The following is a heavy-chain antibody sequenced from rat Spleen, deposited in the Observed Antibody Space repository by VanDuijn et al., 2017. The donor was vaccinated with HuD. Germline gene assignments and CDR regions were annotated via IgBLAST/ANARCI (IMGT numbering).Heavy chain of an antibody. CDR3: TRDNERSYVMDA. V-gene: IGHV5-7*01. J-gene: IGHJ4*01. CDR1: GFTFSDYY. Sequence: EVRLVESDGGLVQTGRSLKLSCAASGFTFSDYYMAWVRQAPKKGLEWVATISYDGSSTYYRDSVKGRFTTPKDNTKSTLYLQMYSLRSENTATYYCTRDNERSYVMDAWGQGASVTVSS. CDR2: ISYDGSST.